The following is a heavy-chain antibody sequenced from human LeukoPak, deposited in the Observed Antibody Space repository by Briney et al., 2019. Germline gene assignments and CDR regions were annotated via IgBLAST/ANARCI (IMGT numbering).Heavy chain of an antibody. CDR1: GFTFSSYG. CDR2: ISYDGSNT. CDR3: AKPKFTSSWPFDY. J-gene: IGHJ4*02. V-gene: IGHV3-33*06. Sequence: PGGSLRLSCAASGFTFSSYGMHWVRQAPGKGLEWVAVISYDGSNTYFADSVKGRFTISRDNSKNTLYLQMNSLTVDDTAVYYCAKPKFTSSWPFDYWGQGTLVAVSS. D-gene: IGHD6-13*01.